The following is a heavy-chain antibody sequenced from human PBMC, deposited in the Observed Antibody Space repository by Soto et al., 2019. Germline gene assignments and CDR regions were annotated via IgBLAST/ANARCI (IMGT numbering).Heavy chain of an antibody. CDR1: GFTFDDYA. D-gene: IGHD6-6*01. V-gene: IGHV3-9*01. CDR2: ISWNNGSI. CDR3: AKDKGSIAARRIDY. J-gene: IGHJ4*02. Sequence: EVQLVESGGGLVQPGRSLRLSCAASGFTFDDYAMHWVRQAPGKGLEWVSGISWNNGSIGYADSVKGRFTISRDNAKNSLYLRMNSLRAEDTALYYCAKDKGSIAARRIDYWGQGTLVTVSS.